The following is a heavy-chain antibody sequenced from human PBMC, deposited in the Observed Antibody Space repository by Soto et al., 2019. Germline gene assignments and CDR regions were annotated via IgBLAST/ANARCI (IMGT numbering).Heavy chain of an antibody. J-gene: IGHJ5*02. V-gene: IGHV1-69*12. CDR2: IIPIFGTA. CDR3: ARGPRPYGYNWFDP. CDR1: GGTFSSYA. Sequence: QVQLVQSGAEVKKPGSSVKVSCKASGGTFSSYAISWVRQAPGQGLEWMGGIIPIFGTANYAQKFQGRVTITADESTSTAYMELSSLRSEDTAMYYCARGPRPYGYNWFDPWGQGTLVTVSS. D-gene: IGHD4-17*01.